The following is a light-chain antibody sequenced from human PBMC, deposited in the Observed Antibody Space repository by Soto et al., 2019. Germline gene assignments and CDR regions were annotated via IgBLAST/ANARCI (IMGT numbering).Light chain of an antibody. CDR2: GAS. V-gene: IGKV3-15*01. J-gene: IGKJ1*01. Sequence: IRLSQSPATLSLTKGERATLSCRASQSVSSNLAWYQQKPGQAPRLLIYGASTRATGIPARFSGSGSGTEFTLTISSLQSEDFAVYYCQQYNNWPWTFGQGSMVAIK. CDR1: QSVSSN. CDR3: QQYNNWPWT.